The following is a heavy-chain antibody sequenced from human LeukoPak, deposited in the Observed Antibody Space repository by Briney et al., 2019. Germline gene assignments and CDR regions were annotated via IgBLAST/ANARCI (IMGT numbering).Heavy chain of an antibody. J-gene: IGHJ4*01. D-gene: IGHD3-3*01. CDR2: IWYDGTDT. CDR3: ARGFLDFDF. V-gene: IGHV3-33*01. CDR1: GFTFSRFN. Sequence: PGGSLRLSCAASGFTFSRFNMHWVRPAPGKGLEWVALIWYDGTDTYYADAVKGRFTIYRDDSKNTVYLQMNSLRAEDTAFYYCARGFLDFDFWGHGTLVTVSS.